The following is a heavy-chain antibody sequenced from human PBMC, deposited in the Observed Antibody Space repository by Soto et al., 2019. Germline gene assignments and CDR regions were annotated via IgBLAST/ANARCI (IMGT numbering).Heavy chain of an antibody. Sequence: PGESLKISCKGSGYSFTSNWITWVRQMPGKGLEWMGRIDPSDSYTNYSPSFKGHVTISADKSFSSAFLQLSSLKASDTAIYFCARLGSHDSFDLWGQGTVVTVSS. CDR1: GYSFTSNW. CDR2: IDPSDSYT. D-gene: IGHD6-13*01. V-gene: IGHV5-10-1*01. CDR3: ARLGSHDSFDL. J-gene: IGHJ3*01.